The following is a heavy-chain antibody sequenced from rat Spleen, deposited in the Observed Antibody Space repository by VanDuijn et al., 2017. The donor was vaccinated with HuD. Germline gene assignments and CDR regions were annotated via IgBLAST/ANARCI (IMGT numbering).Heavy chain of an antibody. CDR2: ISTRGGST. J-gene: IGHJ4*01. D-gene: IGHD1-10*01. V-gene: IGHV5-46*01. CDR3: AKQRGDVMDA. CDR1: GFTFSNFP. Sequence: EVQLVESGGGLVQPGRSLKLSCAASGFTFSNFPMAWVRQAPTKGLEWVATISTRGGSTYYRDSVKGRFTISRDNAKGTLSLQMNILRSEDTATYCCAKQRGDVMDAGGQGASVTVSA.